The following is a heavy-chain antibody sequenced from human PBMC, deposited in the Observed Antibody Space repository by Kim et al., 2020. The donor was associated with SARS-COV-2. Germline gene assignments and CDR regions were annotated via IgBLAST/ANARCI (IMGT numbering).Heavy chain of an antibody. CDR3: ARDSSGFGIDY. CDR2: K. J-gene: IGHJ4*02. Sequence: KYYADYVKGRFTISRDNSKNTLYLQMNSLRAEDTAVYYCARDSSGFGIDYWGQGTLVTVSS. V-gene: IGHV3-33*01. D-gene: IGHD3-16*01.